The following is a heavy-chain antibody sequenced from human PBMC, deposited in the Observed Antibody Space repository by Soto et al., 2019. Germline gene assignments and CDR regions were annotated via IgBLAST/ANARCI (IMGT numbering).Heavy chain of an antibody. CDR1: GYSFSDAW. CDR2: IKKDGSEK. CDR3: ATKAF. Sequence: PGGSLRLSCAASGYSFSDAWMSWVRQAPGKGLEWVAKIKKDGSEKYYVDSVRGRFTISRDNAKNSLFLQMNFLRADDTAVDYCATKAFCGQGSLVTVSS. V-gene: IGHV3-7*01. J-gene: IGHJ4*02.